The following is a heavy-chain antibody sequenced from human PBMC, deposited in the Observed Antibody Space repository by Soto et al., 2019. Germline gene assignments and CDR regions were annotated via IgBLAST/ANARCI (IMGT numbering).Heavy chain of an antibody. V-gene: IGHV4-34*01. CDR1: GGSFSGYY. J-gene: IGHJ4*02. D-gene: IGHD3-22*01. Sequence: PSETLSLTCAVYGGSFSGYYWSWIRQPPGKGLEWIGEINHSGSTNYNPSLKSRVTISVDTSKNQFSLKLSSVTAADTAVYYCARRIYYYDSSGYYDKVPYFDYWGQGTLVTISS. CDR2: INHSGST. CDR3: ARRIYYYDSSGYYDKVPYFDY.